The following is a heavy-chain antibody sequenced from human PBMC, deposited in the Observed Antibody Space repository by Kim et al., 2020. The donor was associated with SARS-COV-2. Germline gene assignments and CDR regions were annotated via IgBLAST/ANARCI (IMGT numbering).Heavy chain of an antibody. CDR1: GFTFRNYA. V-gene: IGHV3-23*01. J-gene: IGHJ4*02. CDR2: ISGSGGST. D-gene: IGHD3-3*01. Sequence: GGSLRLSCAASGFTFRNYAMSWVRQAPGKGLEWVSAISGSGGSTYYTDSVKGRFTISRDNSKNTLYLQMNSLRAEDTAVYYCAKDPHYDFWSGYVFDYWGQGTLVTVSS. CDR3: AKDPHYDFWSGYVFDY.